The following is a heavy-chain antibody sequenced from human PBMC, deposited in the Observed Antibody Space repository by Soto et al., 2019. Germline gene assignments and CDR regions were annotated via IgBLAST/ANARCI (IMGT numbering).Heavy chain of an antibody. J-gene: IGHJ4*02. Sequence: GSLRLSCAASGFTFSGYAMHWVRQAPGKGLEWVAFISYDGSLKYYADSVKGRFTTSRDNSQNTLYLQMNSLRPEDTAVYYCARDVPLGHWGQGALVTVSS. CDR3: ARDVPLGH. CDR1: GFTFSGYA. V-gene: IGHV3-30-3*01. D-gene: IGHD3-16*01. CDR2: ISYDGSLK.